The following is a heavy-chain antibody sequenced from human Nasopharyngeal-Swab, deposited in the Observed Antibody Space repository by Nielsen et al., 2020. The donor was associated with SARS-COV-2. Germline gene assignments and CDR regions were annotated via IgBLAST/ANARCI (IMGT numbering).Heavy chain of an antibody. V-gene: IGHV3-7*01. Sequence: GESLKISCAASGFTFSNYWMSWVRQAPGKGLEWVANIKQDGSEKYYVDSVKGRFTISRDNARNSLYLQMNSLRDEDTAVYYCARRYGDYEGSFEYWGQGTLVTVSS. CDR1: GFTFSNYW. J-gene: IGHJ4*02. CDR2: IKQDGSEK. D-gene: IGHD4-17*01. CDR3: ARRYGDYEGSFEY.